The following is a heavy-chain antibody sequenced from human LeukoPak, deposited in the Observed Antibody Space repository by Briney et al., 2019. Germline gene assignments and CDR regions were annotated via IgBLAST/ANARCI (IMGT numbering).Heavy chain of an antibody. Sequence: PGGSLRLSCAASGFTVSSNYMSWVRQAPGKGLEWVSVIYSGGSTYYADSVKGRFTISRDNSKNTLYLQMSSLRAEDTAVYYCAKDHSAGATILYYFDYWGQGTLVTVSS. CDR3: AKDHSAGATILYYFDY. CDR1: GFTVSSNY. V-gene: IGHV3-66*01. J-gene: IGHJ4*02. D-gene: IGHD5-12*01. CDR2: IYSGGST.